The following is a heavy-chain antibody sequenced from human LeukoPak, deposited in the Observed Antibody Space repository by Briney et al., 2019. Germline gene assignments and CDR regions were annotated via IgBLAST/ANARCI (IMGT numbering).Heavy chain of an antibody. Sequence: GESLKISCKGSGYSFTSYWIGWVRQMPGKGLEWMGIIYPGDSDTRYSPSFQGQVTISADKSISTAYLQWSSLKASDTAMYYCARQAGRYCSGGSCYGEEASCWYFDLWGRGTLVTVSS. CDR3: ARQAGRYCSGGSCYGEEASCWYFDL. D-gene: IGHD2-15*01. V-gene: IGHV5-51*01. CDR1: GYSFTSYW. CDR2: IYPGDSDT. J-gene: IGHJ2*01.